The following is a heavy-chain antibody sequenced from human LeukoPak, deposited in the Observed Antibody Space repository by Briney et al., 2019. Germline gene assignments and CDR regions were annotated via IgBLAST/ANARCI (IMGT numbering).Heavy chain of an antibody. CDR1: GYTFTSCA. Sequence: ASVKVSCEASGYTFTSCAMHWVRQAPGQRLEWMGWINAGNGNTKYSQKFQGRVTITRDTSASTAYMELSSLRSEDTAVYYCARSETHCGGDCYFFDYWGQGTLVTVSS. J-gene: IGHJ4*02. D-gene: IGHD2-21*02. V-gene: IGHV1-3*01. CDR2: INAGNGNT. CDR3: ARSETHCGGDCYFFDY.